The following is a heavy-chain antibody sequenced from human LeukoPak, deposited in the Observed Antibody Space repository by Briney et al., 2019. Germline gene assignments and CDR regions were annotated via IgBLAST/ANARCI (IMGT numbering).Heavy chain of an antibody. Sequence: GGSLRLSCVASGFTFSDYYMTWIRQAPGKGLEWVSYISRSSNDTNYVDSVKGRFTISRDNAKNSLYLQMNSLRAEDTAVYYCARLRGYGSGNYPVEPWGQGTLVTVSS. CDR3: ARLRGYGSGNYPVEP. J-gene: IGHJ5*02. CDR1: GFTFSDYY. V-gene: IGHV3-11*03. D-gene: IGHD3-10*01. CDR2: ISRSSNDT.